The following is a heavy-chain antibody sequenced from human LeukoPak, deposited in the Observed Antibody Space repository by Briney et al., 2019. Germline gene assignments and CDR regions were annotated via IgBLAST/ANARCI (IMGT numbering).Heavy chain of an antibody. CDR1: GFTFSSYV. J-gene: IGHJ4*02. V-gene: IGHV3-23*01. CDR3: AIGPRLKRGLSTY. D-gene: IGHD3/OR15-3a*01. CDR2: ISGSGTNT. Sequence: GGSLRLSCAASGFTFSSYVMIWVRQPPGKGLEWVSGISGSGTNTYYADSVKGRFTISRDNSKSTLYLQVDSLRVDDTAVYYCAIGPRLKRGLSTYWGQGTLVTVSS.